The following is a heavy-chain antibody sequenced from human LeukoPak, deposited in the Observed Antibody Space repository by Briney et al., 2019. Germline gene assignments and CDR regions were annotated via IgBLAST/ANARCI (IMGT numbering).Heavy chain of an antibody. J-gene: IGHJ4*02. CDR2: INPNSGGT. Sequence: ASVKVSCKASGYTFTGYYMHWVRQAPGQGLEWMGWINPNSGGTNYAQKFQGRVTMTRNTSISTAYMELSSLRSEDTAVYYCARGRIMGRWLLYYWGQGTLVTVSS. D-gene: IGHD2-15*01. CDR1: GYTFTGYY. V-gene: IGHV1-2*02. CDR3: ARGRIMGRWLLYY.